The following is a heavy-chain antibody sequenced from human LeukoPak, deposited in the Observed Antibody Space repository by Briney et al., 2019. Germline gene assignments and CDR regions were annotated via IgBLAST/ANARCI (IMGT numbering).Heavy chain of an antibody. J-gene: IGHJ6*02. Sequence: GGSLRLSCAASGFTFSSYDMHWVRQATGKGLEWVSAIGTAGDTYYPGSVKGRFTTSRENAKNSLYLQMNSLRAGDTAVYYCARVPPGYYGMDVWGQGTTVTVSS. CDR3: ARVPPGYYGMDV. V-gene: IGHV3-13*01. CDR2: IGTAGDT. CDR1: GFTFSSYD.